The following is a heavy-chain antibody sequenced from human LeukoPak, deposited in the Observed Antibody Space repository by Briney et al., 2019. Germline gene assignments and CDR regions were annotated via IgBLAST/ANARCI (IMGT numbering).Heavy chain of an antibody. D-gene: IGHD2-2*01. Sequence: GGSLRLSCEASGFTFSSYWMNWVRQAPGKGLEWVAYIKQDGSEKYYVDSVKGRFTISRDNARNSLYLQMNSLRAEDTAVYYCASLQYCSSTSCPKNYFDYWGQGTLVTVSS. V-gene: IGHV3-7*01. CDR2: IKQDGSEK. CDR3: ASLQYCSSTSCPKNYFDY. J-gene: IGHJ4*02. CDR1: GFTFSSYW.